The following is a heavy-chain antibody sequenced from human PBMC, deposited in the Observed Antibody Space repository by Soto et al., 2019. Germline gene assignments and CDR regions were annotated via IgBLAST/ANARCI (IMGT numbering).Heavy chain of an antibody. J-gene: IGHJ2*01. Sequence: QVQLVESGGGVVPPGRSLRLSCAASGFTFSSYGMHWVRQAPGKGLEWVAVIWYDGSNKYYADSVKGRFTISRDNSKNTLYLQMNSLRAEDTAVYYCARGPIAAAGTLNGYFDLWGRGTLVTVSS. D-gene: IGHD6-13*01. CDR3: ARGPIAAAGTLNGYFDL. CDR1: GFTFSSYG. V-gene: IGHV3-33*01. CDR2: IWYDGSNK.